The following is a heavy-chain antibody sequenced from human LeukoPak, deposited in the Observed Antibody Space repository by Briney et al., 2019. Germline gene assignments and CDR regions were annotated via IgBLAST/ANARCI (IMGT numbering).Heavy chain of an antibody. CDR1: GYTFSTYG. Sequence: GASVKVSCKSSGYTFSTYGINWVRQAPGQGLEWMGWISAYNGSTNYAQKFQGRVTTTTDRSTSTAYMELRSLRSDDTAVYYCARLFDTTGYTHDAFDVWGQGTMVTVSS. D-gene: IGHD3-22*01. CDR2: ISAYNGST. V-gene: IGHV1-18*01. CDR3: ARLFDTTGYTHDAFDV. J-gene: IGHJ3*01.